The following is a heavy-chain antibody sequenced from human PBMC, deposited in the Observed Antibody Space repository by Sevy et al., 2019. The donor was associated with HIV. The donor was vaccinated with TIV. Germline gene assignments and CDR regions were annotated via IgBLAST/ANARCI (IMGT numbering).Heavy chain of an antibody. V-gene: IGHV3-33*03. D-gene: IGHD1-26*01. CDR2: IWYDGSHK. CDR1: GFTLSSHG. Sequence: GGSLRLSCVASGFTLSSHGMHWVRQAPGKGLEWVSLIWYDGSHKFYADSVKGRFTISRDNAKNSLYLQMNSLRAEDTAVYYCAKWDADRRWFFDYWGQGTLVTVSS. CDR3: AKWDADRRWFFDY. J-gene: IGHJ4*02.